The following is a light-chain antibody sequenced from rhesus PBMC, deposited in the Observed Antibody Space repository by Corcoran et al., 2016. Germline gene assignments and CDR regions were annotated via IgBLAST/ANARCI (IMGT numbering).Light chain of an antibody. Sequence: QSALTQPRSVSGSPVQSVTISCTGTSSDIGTYNYVSWYQQHPGTAPKLMIYEVSTRPSGVSDRFSGYKSGNTASLTISGLQAEDEADYYCSSYAGSNTYIFGAGTRLTVL. CDR1: SSDIGTYNY. V-gene: IGLV2-32*02. J-gene: IGLJ1*01. CDR3: SSYAGSNTYI. CDR2: EVS.